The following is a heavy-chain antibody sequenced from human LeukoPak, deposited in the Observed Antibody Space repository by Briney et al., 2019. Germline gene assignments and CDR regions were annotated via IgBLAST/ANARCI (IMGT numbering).Heavy chain of an antibody. J-gene: IGHJ4*02. CDR3: ARDVNYYDSSGYFV. V-gene: IGHV3-30*04. D-gene: IGHD3-22*01. Sequence: PGRSLRLSCAASGFTFSSYAMHWVRQAPGKGLEWVAVISYDGSNKYYADSVKGRFTISRDNSKNTLYLQMNSLRAEDTAFYYCARDVNYYDSSGYFVWGQGTLVTVSS. CDR2: ISYDGSNK. CDR1: GFTFSSYA.